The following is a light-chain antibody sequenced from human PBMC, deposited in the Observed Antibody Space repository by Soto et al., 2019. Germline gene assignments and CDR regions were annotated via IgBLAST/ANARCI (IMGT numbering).Light chain of an antibody. CDR3: SSYAGSNTVL. Sequence: QSALTQPPSASGSPGQSVTISCTGTRSDVGGYNYVSWYQQQPDNAPKLMIYEVSKPASGVPDPFSGSKSGNTASLTVSGPQADAEADYYCSSYAGSNTVLFGGGTKLTVL. V-gene: IGLV2-8*01. J-gene: IGLJ2*01. CDR1: RSDVGGYNY. CDR2: EVS.